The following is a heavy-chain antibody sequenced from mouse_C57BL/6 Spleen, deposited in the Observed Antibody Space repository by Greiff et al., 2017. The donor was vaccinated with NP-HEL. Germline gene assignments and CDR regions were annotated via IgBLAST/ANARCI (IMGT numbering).Heavy chain of an antibody. V-gene: IGHV1-69*01. CDR3: ARGGGRRDYYAMDY. D-gene: IGHD1-2*01. CDR1: GCTFTSYW. CDR2: IDPSDSYT. J-gene: IGHJ4*01. Sequence: QVQLQQPGAELVMPGASVKLSCKASGCTFTSYWMHWVKQRPGQGLEWIGEIDPSDSYTNYNQKFKGKSTLTVDKSSSTAYMQLSSLTSEDSAVYYCARGGGRRDYYAMDYWGQGTSVTVSS.